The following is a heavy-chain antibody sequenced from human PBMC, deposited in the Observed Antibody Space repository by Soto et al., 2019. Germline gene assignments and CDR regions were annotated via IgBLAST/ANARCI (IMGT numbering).Heavy chain of an antibody. CDR1: GYSFTSYW. CDR2: IYPGDSDT. Sequence: HGASLKISCKGSGYSFTSYWIGWVRQMPGKGLEWMGIIYPGDSDTRYSPSFQGQVTISADKSISTAYLQWSSLKASDTAMYYCARHFVSRRSSWYYMDVWGKGTTVTVSS. V-gene: IGHV5-51*01. J-gene: IGHJ6*03. CDR3: ARHFVSRRSSWYYMDV. D-gene: IGHD6-13*01.